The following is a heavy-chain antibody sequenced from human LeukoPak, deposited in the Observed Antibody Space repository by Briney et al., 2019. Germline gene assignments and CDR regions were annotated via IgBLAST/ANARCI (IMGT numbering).Heavy chain of an antibody. V-gene: IGHV3-21*01. CDR1: GFTFSSYS. CDR2: ISSSSSYI. CDR3: ARDLSSDCFDP. Sequence: GGSLRLSCATSGFTFSSYSMNWVRQAPGKGLEWVSSISSSSSYIYYADSVKGRFTISRDNAKNSLYLQMNSLRAEDTAVYYCARDLSSDCFDPWGQGTLVTVSS. J-gene: IGHJ5*02. D-gene: IGHD6-13*01.